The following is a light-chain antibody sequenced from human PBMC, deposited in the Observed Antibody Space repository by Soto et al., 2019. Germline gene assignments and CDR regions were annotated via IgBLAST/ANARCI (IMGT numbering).Light chain of an antibody. V-gene: IGKV3-20*01. J-gene: IGKJ4*01. CDR1: QSVSSSY. CDR2: GAS. Sequence: EIVLTQSPGTLSLSPGERATLSCRASQSVSSSYLAWYHQKPGKAPRLLIYGASSRATGIPDRFSGSGSGTYVTLTISRLEPEDFAVYYCQQYGSSPLLTFGGGTKVEIK. CDR3: QQYGSSPLLT.